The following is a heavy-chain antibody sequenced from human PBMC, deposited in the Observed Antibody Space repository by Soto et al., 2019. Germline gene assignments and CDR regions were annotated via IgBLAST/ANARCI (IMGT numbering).Heavy chain of an antibody. CDR1: GYVFINYY. CDR3: ARDLAAAYY. V-gene: IGHV1-46*01. D-gene: IGHD6-13*01. Sequence: QVHLAQSGAEVKKPGASVKVSCKASGYVFINYYIHWVRQATGQGLEWIGIINPNRGSKNYAQKSRGRGTRARDTSTSTVSMDLSSLRSDDTAVYYCARDLAAAYYWGQGTLVTCSS. CDR2: INPNRGSK. J-gene: IGHJ4*02.